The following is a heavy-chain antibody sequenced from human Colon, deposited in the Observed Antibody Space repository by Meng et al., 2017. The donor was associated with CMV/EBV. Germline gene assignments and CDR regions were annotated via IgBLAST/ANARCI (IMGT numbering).Heavy chain of an antibody. D-gene: IGHD2-15*01. Sequence: GSLRLSCTVSGGPVGRVSSYWVWLRQSPGKGLEWIGTIYYTGSRYYNPSLKSRVSLSVDTSENQFSLMLSSMTAADTAVYYCARDRGGFCTGGRCYPVYYFDFWGQGMLVTVSS. J-gene: IGHJ4*02. V-gene: IGHV4-39*07. CDR1: GGPVGRVSSY. CDR3: ARDRGGFCTGGRCYPVYYFDF. CDR2: IYYTGSR.